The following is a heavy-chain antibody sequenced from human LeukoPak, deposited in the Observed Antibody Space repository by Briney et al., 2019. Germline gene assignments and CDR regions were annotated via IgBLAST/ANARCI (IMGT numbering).Heavy chain of an antibody. CDR2: ISPDGSAT. Sequence: PGGSLRLSCEASGFTFSNYWMNWVRQAPGKGLEWVAEISPDGSATSYVYSMKGRVTISRDNAKNSLYLQLYSLRAKDTAVYYCGRSIGYWGQGALVTVSS. J-gene: IGHJ4*02. CDR3: GRSIGY. V-gene: IGHV3-7*01. CDR1: GFTFSNYW.